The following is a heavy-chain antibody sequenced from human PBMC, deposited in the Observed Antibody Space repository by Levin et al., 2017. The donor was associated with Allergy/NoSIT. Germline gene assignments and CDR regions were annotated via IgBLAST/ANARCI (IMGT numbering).Heavy chain of an antibody. CDR3: AKEYRSNYDSSGHLDF. Sequence: QAGGSLRLSCAASGFTFSSYAMSWVRQAPGKGLEWVSAISGSGDSTYYADSVKGRFTISRDNSKNTLYLQMNSLRAEDTAVYYCAKEYRSNYDSSGHLDFWGQGTLVTVSS. CDR2: ISGSGDST. V-gene: IGHV3-23*01. D-gene: IGHD3-22*01. CDR1: GFTFSSYA. J-gene: IGHJ4*02.